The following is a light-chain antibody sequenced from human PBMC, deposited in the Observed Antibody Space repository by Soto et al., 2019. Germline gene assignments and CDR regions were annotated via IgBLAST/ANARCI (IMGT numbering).Light chain of an antibody. CDR3: SSYAGSNNYV. Sequence: QSALTQPPSASGSPGQSVTISCTGTSSDVGGYNYVSWYQQHPGKAPKLMIYEVSKRPSGVPDRFSGSKSGNTASLTVSGLQAEDEADYYCSSYAGSNNYVFGAGTQVTFL. V-gene: IGLV2-8*01. CDR1: SSDVGGYNY. CDR2: EVS. J-gene: IGLJ1*01.